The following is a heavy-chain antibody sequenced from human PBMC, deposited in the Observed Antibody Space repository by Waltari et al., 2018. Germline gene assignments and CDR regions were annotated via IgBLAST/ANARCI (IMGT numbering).Heavy chain of an antibody. CDR3: GRIAFGVEGGYFQY. CDR2: MQYRGST. CDR1: GGSISTNYN. V-gene: IGHV4-39*01. Sequence: QLQLQESGPGLVKPSETLSLTCTVSGGSISTNYNWGWIRQPPGKGLEWMGNMQYRGSTFYNPSLESRVTISLDTWKNQFSLRLSSVGAADTAVYFCGRIAFGVEGGYFQYWGQGTLVTVSS. D-gene: IGHD1-26*01. J-gene: IGHJ1*01.